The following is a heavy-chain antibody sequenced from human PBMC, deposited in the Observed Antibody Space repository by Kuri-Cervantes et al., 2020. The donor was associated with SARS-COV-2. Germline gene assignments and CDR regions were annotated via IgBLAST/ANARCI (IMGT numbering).Heavy chain of an antibody. J-gene: IGHJ4*02. D-gene: IGHD6-13*01. V-gene: IGHV1-8*03. CDR2: MNPNSGNT. CDR1: GYTFTSYD. Sequence: ASVKVSCKASGYTFTSYDINWVRQATGQGLEWMGWMNPNSGNTGYAQKFQGRVTITRNTSISTAYMELSSLRSEDTAVYYCARDQSSSWYPNFAEYYWGQGTLVTVSS. CDR3: ARDQSSSWYPNFAEYY.